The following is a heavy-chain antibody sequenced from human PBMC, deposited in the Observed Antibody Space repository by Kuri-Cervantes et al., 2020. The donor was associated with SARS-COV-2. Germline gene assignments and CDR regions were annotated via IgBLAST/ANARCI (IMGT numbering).Heavy chain of an antibody. CDR3: ARDNRSTFEFDY. Sequence: ASVKVSCKASGYTFTSYYMHWVRQAPGQGLEWMGWINGNTGGTKYAQKFQGRVTMTRDTSISTAYMELSRLRSDDTAVYYCARDNRSTFEFDYWGQGTLVTVSS. CDR1: GYTFTSYY. J-gene: IGHJ4*02. D-gene: IGHD3-16*01. V-gene: IGHV1-2*02. CDR2: INGNTGGT.